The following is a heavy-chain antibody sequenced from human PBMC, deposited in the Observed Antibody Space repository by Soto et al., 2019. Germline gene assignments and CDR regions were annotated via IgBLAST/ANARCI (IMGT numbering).Heavy chain of an antibody. CDR2: INPSGGST. V-gene: IGHV1-46*01. Sequence: QVQLVQSGAEVKKPGASVKVSCKASGYTFTSYYMHWVRQAPGQGLEWMGIINPSGGSTSYAQKFQGRVTMTRDTSTSTVYMELSSLRSEDTAVYYCARQCAEMATTSYGMDVWGKGTTVTVSS. CDR3: ARQCAEMATTSYGMDV. D-gene: IGHD5-12*01. J-gene: IGHJ6*04. CDR1: GYTFTSYY.